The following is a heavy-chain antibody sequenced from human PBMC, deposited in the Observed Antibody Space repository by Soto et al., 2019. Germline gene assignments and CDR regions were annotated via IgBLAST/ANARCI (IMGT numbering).Heavy chain of an antibody. CDR1: GFTVSSNY. CDR3: AKDLYYDFWSGYFRYYGMDV. V-gene: IGHV3-53*01. J-gene: IGHJ6*02. Sequence: GGSLRLSCAASGFTVSSNYMSWVRQAPGKGLEWVSVIYSGGSTYYADSVKGRFTISRDNSKNTLYLQMNSLRAEDTAVYYCAKDLYYDFWSGYFRYYGMDVWGQGTTVTVSS. CDR2: IYSGGST. D-gene: IGHD3-3*01.